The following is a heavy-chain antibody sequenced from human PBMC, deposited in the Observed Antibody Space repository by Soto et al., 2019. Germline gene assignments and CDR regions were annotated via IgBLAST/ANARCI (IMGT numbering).Heavy chain of an antibody. CDR2: INQSGSP. D-gene: IGHD2-15*01. CDR1: SGTISSSNC. V-gene: IGHV4-4*02. CDR3: AGLGMVAAHREFDP. Sequence: SETLSLTCAVSSGTISSSNCWTWVRQPPGKGLEWIGEINQSGSPNYNPSLRSRVTISVDKSKSQFFLKLSSVTAADTAIYYCAGLGMVAAHREFDPWGQGTLVTVSS. J-gene: IGHJ5*02.